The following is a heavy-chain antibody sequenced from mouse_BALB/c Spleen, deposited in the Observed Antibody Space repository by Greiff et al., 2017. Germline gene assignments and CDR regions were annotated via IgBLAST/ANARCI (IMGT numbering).Heavy chain of an antibody. CDR3: ARNYRYVYAMDY. V-gene: IGHV1-54*01. J-gene: IGHJ4*01. Sequence: VQLQQSGAELVRPGTSVKVSCKASGYAFTNYLIEWVKQRPGQGLEWIGVINPGSGGTNYNEKFKGKATLTADKSSSTAYMQLSSLTSDDSAVYFCARNYRYVYAMDYWGQGTSVTVSS. CDR1: GYAFTNYL. D-gene: IGHD2-14*01. CDR2: INPGSGGT.